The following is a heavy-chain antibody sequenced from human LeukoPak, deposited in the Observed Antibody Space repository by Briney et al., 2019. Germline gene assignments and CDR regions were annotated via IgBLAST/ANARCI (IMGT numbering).Heavy chain of an antibody. Sequence: SETLSLTCAVYGGSFSGYYWSWIRQPPGKGLEWIGEINHSGSTNYNPSLKSRVTISVDMSKNQFSLKLSSVTAVDTAVYYCARGSGIAAPAYYYYYMDVWGKGTTVTVSS. J-gene: IGHJ6*03. CDR2: INHSGST. D-gene: IGHD6-13*01. V-gene: IGHV4-34*01. CDR1: GGSFSGYY. CDR3: ARGSGIAAPAYYYYYMDV.